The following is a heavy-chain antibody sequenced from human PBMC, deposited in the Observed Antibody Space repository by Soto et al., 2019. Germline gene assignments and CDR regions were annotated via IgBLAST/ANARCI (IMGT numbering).Heavy chain of an antibody. CDR1: GLTFSSYR. J-gene: IGHJ4*02. CDR2: INEDGSAK. Sequence: VQLVESGGGLVQPGGSLRLSCTASGLTFSSYRMTWVRQAPGKGLNWVANINEDGSAKYYVDSVKGRFTISRDNAENSLYLQMNSLRVEDTAVYYCASGGHVDYCGQGTLVTVSS. D-gene: IGHD3-16*01. CDR3: ASGGHVDY. V-gene: IGHV3-7*01.